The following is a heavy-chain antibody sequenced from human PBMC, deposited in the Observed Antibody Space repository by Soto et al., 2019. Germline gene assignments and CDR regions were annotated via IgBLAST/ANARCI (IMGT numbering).Heavy chain of an antibody. CDR1: GYTFSNYA. J-gene: IGHJ5*02. Sequence: QVNLVQSGAEVKKPGASVKVSCKASGYTFSNYALTWVRRAPGQGLEWMGWISAHSGDTNYAQKFPGRVTMTTDTSTSTAYLELRRLTSDDTSVYYCARAITIMFAAPASWGQGTLVTFSS. V-gene: IGHV1-18*01. CDR2: ISAHSGDT. D-gene: IGHD5-12*01. CDR3: ARAITIMFAAPAS.